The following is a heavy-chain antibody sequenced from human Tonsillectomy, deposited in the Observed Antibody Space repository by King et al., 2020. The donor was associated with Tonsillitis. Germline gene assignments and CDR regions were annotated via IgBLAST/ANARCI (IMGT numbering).Heavy chain of an antibody. CDR3: AKDKGALGGLGHDH. D-gene: IGHD3-16*01. Sequence: VQLVESGGGVGQPGGSLRLSCVASGFSFSSYAMHWVRQAPGKGLEWVTVTSYDGTGEYYADSVKGRFTVSRDNSKSTLYLQMDTLGTEDTALYYCAKDKGALGGLGHDHWGRGTLVTVSS. CDR1: GFSFSSYA. J-gene: IGHJ4*02. CDR2: TSYDGTGE. V-gene: IGHV3-30*01.